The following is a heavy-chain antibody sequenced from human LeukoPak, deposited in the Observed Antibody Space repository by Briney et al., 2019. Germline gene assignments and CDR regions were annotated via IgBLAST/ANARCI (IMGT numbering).Heavy chain of an antibody. Sequence: SQXLSLTCTVSGGSISSDNYYWRWIRQPAGKGMEWVGRIYTSGSTKYNPSRKSRVTMTVDTSKNQFSLKLSSVTAADTAVYYCARVQRRYDSSGYYYDHYYYYYMDVWGKGATVTVSS. CDR2: IYTSGST. J-gene: IGHJ6*03. CDR1: GGSISSDNYY. CDR3: ARVQRRYDSSGYYYDHYYYYYMDV. D-gene: IGHD3-22*01. V-gene: IGHV4-61*02.